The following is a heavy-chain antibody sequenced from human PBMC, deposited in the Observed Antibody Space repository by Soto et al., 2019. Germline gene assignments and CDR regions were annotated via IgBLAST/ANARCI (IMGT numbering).Heavy chain of an antibody. J-gene: IGHJ3*02. CDR1: GFTFSSYA. D-gene: IGHD3-3*01. V-gene: IGHV3-11*01. CDR2: ISSSGSTI. CDR3: ARDPGEYDIWSGRRDAFDI. Sequence: GGSLRLSCAASGFTFSSYAMSWIRQAPGKGLEWVSYISSSGSTIYYADSVKGRFTISRDNAKNSLYLQMNSLRAEDTAVYYCARDPGEYDIWSGRRDAFDIWGQGTMVTVSS.